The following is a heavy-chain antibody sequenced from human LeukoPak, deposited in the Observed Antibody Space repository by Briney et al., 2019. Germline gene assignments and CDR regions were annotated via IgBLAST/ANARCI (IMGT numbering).Heavy chain of an antibody. J-gene: IGHJ5*02. D-gene: IGHD3-10*01. CDR2: IYYTGNT. CDR3: ARGLITIVGGDNWFDP. Sequence: SETLPLTCTVSGGSISSYYWSWIRQPPGKGLEWIGYIYYTGNTNYNPSLKSRVTISVDTSKNQFSLKLSSVTAADTAVYYCARGLITIVGGDNWFDPWGQGTLVTVSS. V-gene: IGHV4-59*01. CDR1: GGSISSYY.